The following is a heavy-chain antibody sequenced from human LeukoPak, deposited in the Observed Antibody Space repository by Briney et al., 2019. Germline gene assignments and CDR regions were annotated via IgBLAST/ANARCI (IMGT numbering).Heavy chain of an antibody. CDR3: ARVVAGVGSYSFDC. Sequence: GGSLRLSCAASGFTFSDHYMDWVRHAPGKGLEWVGRIRNKAKSYTTEYAASVKGRFTLSRDDSKNSLYLQMNSLKTEDTAVYYCARVVAGVGSYSFDCWGQGTLVTVSS. D-gene: IGHD6-13*01. CDR1: GFTFSDHY. J-gene: IGHJ4*02. CDR2: IRNKAKSYTT. V-gene: IGHV3-72*01.